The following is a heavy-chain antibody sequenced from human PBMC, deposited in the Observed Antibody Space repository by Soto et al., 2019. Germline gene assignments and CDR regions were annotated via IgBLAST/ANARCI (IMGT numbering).Heavy chain of an antibody. CDR1: GYTFTSYG. Sequence: QVQLVQSGAEVKKPGASVKVSCKASGYTFTSYGISWVRQAPGQGLEWMGWISAYNGNTNYAQKLQGRVTMTTDTXKSTAYMELRSLRSDDTAVYYCARDSDNRDYPVFVYWGQGTLVTVSS. D-gene: IGHD4-17*01. J-gene: IGHJ4*02. V-gene: IGHV1-18*01. CDR2: ISAYNGNT. CDR3: ARDSDNRDYPVFVY.